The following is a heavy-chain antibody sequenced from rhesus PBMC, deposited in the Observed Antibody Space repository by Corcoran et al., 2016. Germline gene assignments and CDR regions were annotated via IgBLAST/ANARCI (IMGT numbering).Heavy chain of an antibody. J-gene: IGHJ4*01. V-gene: IGHV4-76*01. Sequence: QVQLQESGPGVVKPSETLSLTCAVSGGSISSGYDWCWIRQPPGKGLEWLGYIYGSSGSTNYNPSLKNRVTISKDASKNQFSLKLSSVTAADTAVYYCARDRVFDYWGQGVLVTVSS. CDR2: IYGSSGST. CDR1: GGSISSGYD. CDR3: ARDRVFDY.